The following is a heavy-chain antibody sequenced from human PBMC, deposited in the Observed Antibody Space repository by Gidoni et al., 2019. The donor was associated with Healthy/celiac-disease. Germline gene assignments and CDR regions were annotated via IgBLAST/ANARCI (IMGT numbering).Heavy chain of an antibody. CDR1: GGSISSSSYY. CDR2: IYYSGST. V-gene: IGHV4-39*01. Sequence: QLQLQESGPGLVKPSETLSLTCTVSGGSISSSSYYWGWIRQPPGKGLEWIGSIYYSGSTYYNPSLKSRVTISVDTSKNQFSLKLSSVTAADTAVYYCARRVAMDPTCFDYWGQGTLVTVSS. D-gene: IGHD5-18*01. CDR3: ARRVAMDPTCFDY. J-gene: IGHJ4*02.